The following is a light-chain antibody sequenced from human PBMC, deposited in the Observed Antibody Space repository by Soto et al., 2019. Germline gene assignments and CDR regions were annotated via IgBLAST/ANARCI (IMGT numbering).Light chain of an antibody. J-gene: IGKJ4*01. CDR3: QQRSNWPLT. CDR1: QSINNL. CDR2: DVS. V-gene: IGKV1-5*01. Sequence: DVQMTQSPSTLSASVGDRVTITCRASQSINNLLAWYQQKPGKAPKFLIYDVSTLESGVPSRFSGSGSGTEFTLTISSLEPEDFAVYYCQQRSNWPLTFGGGTKVDIK.